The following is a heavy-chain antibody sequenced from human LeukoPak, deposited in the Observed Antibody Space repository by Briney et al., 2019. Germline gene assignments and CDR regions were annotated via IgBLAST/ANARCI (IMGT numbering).Heavy chain of an antibody. J-gene: IGHJ4*02. CDR1: GGSISNYH. V-gene: IGHV4-4*07. D-gene: IGHD6-19*01. Sequence: SETLSLTCTVSGGSISNYHWSWIRQPAGKGLQWIGQIHTSGSTNYNPPLKSRVTMSIDTTEDQVSLTIRSVTAADTAFYYCARRDISSGWSFDYWGQGTLVTVSS. CDR3: ARRDISSGWSFDY. CDR2: IHTSGST.